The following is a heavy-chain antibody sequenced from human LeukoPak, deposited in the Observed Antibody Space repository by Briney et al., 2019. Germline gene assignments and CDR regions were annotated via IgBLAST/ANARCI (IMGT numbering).Heavy chain of an antibody. CDR3: ARDTTVVRGSWSRIFSAGVVDY. CDR2: ISSSGSTI. J-gene: IGHJ4*02. CDR1: GFTFSSYE. V-gene: IGHV3-48*03. D-gene: IGHD1-26*01. Sequence: GGSLRLSCAASGFTFSSYEMNWVRQAPGKGLEWVSYISSSGSTIYYADSVKGRFTISRDNAKNSLYLQMNSLRAEDTAVYYCARDTTVVRGSWSRIFSAGVVDYWGQGTLVTVSS.